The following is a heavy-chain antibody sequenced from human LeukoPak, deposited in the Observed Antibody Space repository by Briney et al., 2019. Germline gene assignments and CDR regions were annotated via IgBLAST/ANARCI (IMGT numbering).Heavy chain of an antibody. J-gene: IGHJ4*02. D-gene: IGHD5-18*01. CDR3: ARDQGGYSYGYLFSY. Sequence: ASVKVSCKASGYTFTGYYMHWVRQAPGQGLEWMGWINPNSGGTNYAQKFQGRVTMTRDTSISTAYMELSRLRSDDTAVYYCARDQGGYSYGYLFSYWGQGTLVTVSS. V-gene: IGHV1-2*02. CDR1: GYTFTGYY. CDR2: INPNSGGT.